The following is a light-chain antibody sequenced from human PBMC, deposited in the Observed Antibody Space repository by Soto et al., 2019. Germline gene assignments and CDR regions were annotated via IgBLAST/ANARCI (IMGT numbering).Light chain of an antibody. J-gene: IGKJ1*01. Sequence: EIVLTQSPGTLSRSPGERATLSCRARQSVSSNLAWYQQKPGQAPRLLIYGASTRATGIPDRFSGSGSGTDFTLTITRLEPEDFAVYYCQQYGTSPKTFGQGTKVDIK. CDR1: QSVSSN. CDR3: QQYGTSPKT. V-gene: IGKV3-20*01. CDR2: GAS.